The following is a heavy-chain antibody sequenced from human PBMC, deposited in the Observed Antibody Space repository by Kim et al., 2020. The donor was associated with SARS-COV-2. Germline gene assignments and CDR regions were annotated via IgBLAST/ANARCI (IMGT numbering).Heavy chain of an antibody. Sequence: AQKFQGRFTMTRDTSTSPCYMELSSLRSEDTAVYYCASSMVRGVIPIYDYWGQGTLVTVSS. D-gene: IGHD3-10*01. J-gene: IGHJ4*02. CDR3: ASSMVRGVIPIYDY. V-gene: IGHV1-46*01.